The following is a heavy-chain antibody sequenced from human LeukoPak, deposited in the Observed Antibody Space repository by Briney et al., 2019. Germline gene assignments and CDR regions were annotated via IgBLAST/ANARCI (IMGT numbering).Heavy chain of an antibody. CDR1: GYSFTSYW. CDR3: AREYYYDSSGYDGAFDI. D-gene: IGHD3-22*01. J-gene: IGHJ3*02. Sequence: GESLQISCKGSGYSFTSYWIGWVRQLPGKGLEWMGIIYPGDSDTRYSPSFQGQVTISADKSISTAYLQWSSLKASDTAMYYCAREYYYDSSGYDGAFDIWGQGTMVTVSS. CDR2: IYPGDSDT. V-gene: IGHV5-51*01.